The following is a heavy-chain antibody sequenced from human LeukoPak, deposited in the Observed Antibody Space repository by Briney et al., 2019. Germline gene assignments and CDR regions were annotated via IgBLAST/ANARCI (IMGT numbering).Heavy chain of an antibody. CDR2: ISSSSSYI. CDR1: GFTFSSYS. Sequence: GGSLRLSCAASGFTFSSYSMNWVRQAPGKGLEWVSSISSSSSYIYYADSVKGRFTISRDNAKNSLYLQMNSLRAEDTAVYYCARALVKQWLVFDYWGQGTLVTVSS. J-gene: IGHJ4*02. D-gene: IGHD6-19*01. V-gene: IGHV3-21*01. CDR3: ARALVKQWLVFDY.